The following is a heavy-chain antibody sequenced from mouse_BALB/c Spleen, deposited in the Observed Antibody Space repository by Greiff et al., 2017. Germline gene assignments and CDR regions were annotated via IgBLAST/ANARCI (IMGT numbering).Heavy chain of an antibody. Sequence: EVKLQESGPGLVKPSQSLSLTCTVTGYSITSDYAWNWIRQFPGNKLEWMGYISYSGSTSYNPSLKSRISITRDTSKNQFFLQLNSVTTEDTATYYCARKGNYASFAYWGQGTLVTVSA. J-gene: IGHJ3*01. CDR1: GYSITSDYA. V-gene: IGHV3-2*02. CDR2: ISYSGST. CDR3: ARKGNYASFAY. D-gene: IGHD2-1*01.